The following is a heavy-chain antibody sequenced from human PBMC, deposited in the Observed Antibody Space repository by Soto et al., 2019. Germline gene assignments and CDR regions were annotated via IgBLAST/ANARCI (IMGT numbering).Heavy chain of an antibody. Sequence: SEPQCLRCTVVGGSISGSNYYWGWIRQPPGMGLEWIGSIFYSWSTNYNPSLKSRVTISVDTSKNQFSLKLNSVTAADTAVYYCSLQQPKTHYNYYYAMDVWCQATTVTVSS. V-gene: IGHV4-39*07. J-gene: IGHJ6*02. D-gene: IGHD1-1*01. CDR1: GGSISGSNYY. CDR3: SLQQPKTHYNYYYAMDV. CDR2: IFYSWST.